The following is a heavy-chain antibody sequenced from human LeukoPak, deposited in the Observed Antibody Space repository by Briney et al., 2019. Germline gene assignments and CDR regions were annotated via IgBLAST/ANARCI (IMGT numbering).Heavy chain of an antibody. CDR2: ISYDGSNK. Sequence: GRSLRLSCAASGFTFSSYGMHWVRQAPGKGLEWVAVISYDGSNKYYADSVKGRLTISRDNSKNTLYLQMNSLRAEDTAVYYCAKDGDSSFFDYWGQGTLVTVSS. D-gene: IGHD2-21*01. J-gene: IGHJ4*02. CDR1: GFTFSSYG. CDR3: AKDGDSSFFDY. V-gene: IGHV3-30*18.